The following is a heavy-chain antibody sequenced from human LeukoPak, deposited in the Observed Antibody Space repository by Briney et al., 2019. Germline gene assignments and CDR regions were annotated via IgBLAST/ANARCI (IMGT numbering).Heavy chain of an antibody. V-gene: IGHV4-39*01. J-gene: IGHJ3*01. CDR3: ARRGDAWQILYSFDV. D-gene: IGHD2-15*01. CDR2: IYYDGST. Sequence: SETLSLTCTVSGASLARDMYHWGWVRQSPGKGLEWLGTIYYDGSTFYSPSFKSRVTISINASKKQLSLNLASVTAADTAVYYCARRGDAWQILYSFDVWGQGTAVIVSS. CDR1: GASLARDMYH.